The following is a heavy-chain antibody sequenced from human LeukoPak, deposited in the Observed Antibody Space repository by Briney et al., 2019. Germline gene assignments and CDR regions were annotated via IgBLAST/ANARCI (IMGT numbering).Heavy chain of an antibody. CDR2: IYPGDSDT. CDR1: GYSFTSYW. Sequence: NTGESLKISCKGSGYSFTSYWIGWVRQMPGKGLEWMRIIYPGDSDTRYSPSFQGQVTTSADKSISTAYLQWSSLKASDTAMYYCARSSPHCSSTSCPFDYWGQGTLVTVSS. V-gene: IGHV5-51*01. J-gene: IGHJ4*02. D-gene: IGHD2-2*01. CDR3: ARSSPHCSSTSCPFDY.